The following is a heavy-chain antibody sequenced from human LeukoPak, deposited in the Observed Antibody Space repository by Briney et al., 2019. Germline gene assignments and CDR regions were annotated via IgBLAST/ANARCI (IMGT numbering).Heavy chain of an antibody. CDR3: ARESRVKTTGPDY. V-gene: IGHV4-61*02. D-gene: IGHD4-11*01. CDR2: IYASGTT. CDR1: GGSLSSGSYY. Sequence: PSQTLSLTCTVSGGSLSSGSYYWSWIRQPAGKGLEWIGRIYASGTTTYNPSLKSRLSMSVDSSKNQFSLKLDSVTAADTAVYYCARESRVKTTGPDYWGQGTLVTVSS. J-gene: IGHJ4*02.